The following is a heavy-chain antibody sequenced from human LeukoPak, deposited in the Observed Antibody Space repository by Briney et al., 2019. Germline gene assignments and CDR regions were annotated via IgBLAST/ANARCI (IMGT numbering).Heavy chain of an antibody. V-gene: IGHV4-34*01. CDR1: GGSSSGHY. Sequence: SETLSLTCAVHGGSSSGHYWSWIRQPTGKGLEWIGEINHSGSTNYNPSLKSRVTISVDTSKNQFSLKLSSVTAADTAVYYCALRPGGDAFDIWGQGTMVTVSS. J-gene: IGHJ3*02. CDR3: ALRPGGDAFDI. CDR2: INHSGST. D-gene: IGHD2-15*01.